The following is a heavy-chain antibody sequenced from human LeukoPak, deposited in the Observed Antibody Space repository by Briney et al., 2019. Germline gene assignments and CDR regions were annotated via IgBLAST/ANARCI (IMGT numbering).Heavy chain of an antibody. Sequence: ASVKVSCKASGYTFTGYYMHWVRQAPGQGLEWMGWINPNSGGTNYAQKFQGRVTMTRDTSISTAYMELSRLRSDDTAVYYCARDRRYYDLLTGFDYWGQGTLVTVSS. D-gene: IGHD3-9*01. CDR1: GYTFTGYY. CDR2: INPNSGGT. V-gene: IGHV1-2*02. J-gene: IGHJ4*02. CDR3: ARDRRYYDLLTGFDY.